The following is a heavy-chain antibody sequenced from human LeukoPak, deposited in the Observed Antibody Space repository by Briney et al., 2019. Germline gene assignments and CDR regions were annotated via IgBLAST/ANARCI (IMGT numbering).Heavy chain of an antibody. D-gene: IGHD6-13*01. V-gene: IGHV3-30*04. J-gene: IGHJ5*02. CDR3: ASDSRTFWFDP. CDR1: GFTFSSYA. Sequence: GGSLRLSCAASGFTFSSYAMHGVRQAPGKGLEGEAVISDDGSNKYYAASGKGRFTISRDNYKNTLYLQMNSLRAEDTAVYYCASDSRTFWFDPWGQGTLVTVSS. CDR2: ISDDGSNK.